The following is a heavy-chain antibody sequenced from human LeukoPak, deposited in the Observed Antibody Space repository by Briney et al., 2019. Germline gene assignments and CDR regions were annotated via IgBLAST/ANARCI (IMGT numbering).Heavy chain of an antibody. Sequence: ASVKVSCKASGCTFTSYAMHWVRQAPGQRLEWMGWINAGNGNTKYSQKFQGRVTITRDTSASTAYMELSSLRSEDTAVYYCAREAELLWFGEPDNWFDPWGQGTLVTVSS. CDR3: AREAELLWFGEPDNWFDP. CDR2: INAGNGNT. CDR1: GCTFTSYA. J-gene: IGHJ5*02. D-gene: IGHD3-10*01. V-gene: IGHV1-3*01.